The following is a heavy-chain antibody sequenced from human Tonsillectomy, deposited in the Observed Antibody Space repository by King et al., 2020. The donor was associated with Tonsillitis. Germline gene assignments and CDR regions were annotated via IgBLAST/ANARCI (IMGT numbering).Heavy chain of an antibody. CDR1: GFTFGDVG. J-gene: IGHJ4*02. CDR2: IRSKGYGGTT. V-gene: IGHV3-49*03. CDR3: VRYGRGFDGNYLDS. Sequence: VQLVESGGGLVQPGRSLRLSCTTSGFTFGDVGMSWFRQAPGKGLEWVGFIRSKGYGGTTDYDASVKGRFTITRDDSSSIMYLQMNSLRTEDTTVYSCVRYGRGFDGNYLDSWGQGTLVTVPS. D-gene: IGHD3-9*01.